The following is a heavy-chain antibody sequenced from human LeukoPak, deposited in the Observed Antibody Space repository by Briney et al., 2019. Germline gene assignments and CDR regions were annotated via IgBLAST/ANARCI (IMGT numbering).Heavy chain of an antibody. CDR2: IRYDGNYQ. V-gene: IGHV3-30*02. Sequence: GGSLRLSCRGSEFSFGDYSMSWFRQAPGKGLEWVAFIRYDGNYQSYPDSVRGRFTISRDNSKNTLYLQVSSLRPEDTAIYYCAKDGTDYGRNSYDWFFDLWGRGTLVTVSS. CDR1: EFSFGDYS. J-gene: IGHJ2*01. CDR3: AKDGTDYGRNSYDWFFDL. D-gene: IGHD4-23*01.